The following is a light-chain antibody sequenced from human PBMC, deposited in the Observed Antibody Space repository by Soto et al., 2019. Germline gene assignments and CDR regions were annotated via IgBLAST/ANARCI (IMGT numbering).Light chain of an antibody. Sequence: QSVLPQPPSASGTPGQRVTISCSGSSSNIGSNSVNWYQQLPGTAPKLLIYSNNQRPSGVPDRFSGSKSGTSASLAISGLQSEDEADYFCAAWDDSLSGPVFGGGTKLTVL. J-gene: IGLJ3*02. V-gene: IGLV1-44*01. CDR2: SNN. CDR1: SSNIGSNS. CDR3: AAWDDSLSGPV.